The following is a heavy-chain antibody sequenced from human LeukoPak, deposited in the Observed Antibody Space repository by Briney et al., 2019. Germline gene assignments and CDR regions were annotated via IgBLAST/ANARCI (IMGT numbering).Heavy chain of an antibody. Sequence: ASVKVSCKTSGFTFTSYGITWVRQAPGQGLEGMGWISTYTSDTNFAQKFQDRVTMTTDTSTSTVYMELKSLRFDDTAVYYCARDNVVTGTFDYWGQGTLVIVSS. J-gene: IGHJ4*02. CDR1: GFTFTSYG. CDR3: ARDNVVTGTFDY. CDR2: ISTYTSDT. D-gene: IGHD2-21*02. V-gene: IGHV1-18*01.